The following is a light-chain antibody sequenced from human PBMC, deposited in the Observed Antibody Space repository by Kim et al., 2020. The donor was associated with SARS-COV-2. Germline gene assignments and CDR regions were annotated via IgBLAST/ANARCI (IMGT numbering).Light chain of an antibody. CDR1: NIGNKN. J-gene: IGLJ2*01. V-gene: IGLV3-21*04. CDR3: QVWDSGSDHVV. CDR2: YDS. Sequence: PGQTASITCGGNNIGNKNVHWYQHKPGQAPLLVISYDSDRPAGIPDQFSGSNSGNMATLTISRVEAGDEADYYCQVWDSGSDHVVFGGGTQLTVL.